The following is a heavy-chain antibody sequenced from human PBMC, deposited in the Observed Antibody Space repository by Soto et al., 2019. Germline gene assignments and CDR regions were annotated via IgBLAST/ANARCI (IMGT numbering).Heavy chain of an antibody. Sequence: ASVKVSCKASGYTFSGYYLHWVRQAPGQGLEWMGWINPKIGEVKYAQKFQGRVSMTSDTSNNTVYMELSRLRSDDTAVYYCATMGIDAPMVAPSDYWGPGSLVTVSS. D-gene: IGHD5-18*01. CDR1: GYTFSGYY. V-gene: IGHV1-2*02. CDR2: INPKIGEV. J-gene: IGHJ4*02. CDR3: ATMGIDAPMVAPSDY.